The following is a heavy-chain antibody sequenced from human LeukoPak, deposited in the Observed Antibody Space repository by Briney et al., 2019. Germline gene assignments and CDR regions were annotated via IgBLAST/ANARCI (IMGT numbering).Heavy chain of an antibody. D-gene: IGHD4-17*01. CDR1: GGSISSSSYY. CDR3: ASHERHGDYYFDY. V-gene: IGHV4-39*01. Sequence: SETLSLTCTVSGGSISSSSYYWGWIRQPPGKGLEWIGSIYYSGNTYYNPSLKSRVTISVATSKNQFSLKLSSVTAADTAVYYCASHERHGDYYFDYWGQGTLVTVSS. CDR2: IYYSGNT. J-gene: IGHJ4*02.